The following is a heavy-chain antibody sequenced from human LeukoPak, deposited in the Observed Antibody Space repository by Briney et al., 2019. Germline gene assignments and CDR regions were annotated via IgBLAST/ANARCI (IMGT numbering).Heavy chain of an antibody. Sequence: SETLSLTCTVSGGSITNFYLNWVRQPAGKGLEWIGRINSRGMTNYKSSLKSRVTISVDTSKNQFSLKLSSVTAADTAVYYCARHGGTRVTLVEVYYFDYWGQGTLVTVSS. D-gene: IGHD4-11*01. CDR2: INSRGMT. CDR1: GGSITNFY. V-gene: IGHV4-4*07. J-gene: IGHJ4*02. CDR3: ARHGGTRVTLVEVYYFDY.